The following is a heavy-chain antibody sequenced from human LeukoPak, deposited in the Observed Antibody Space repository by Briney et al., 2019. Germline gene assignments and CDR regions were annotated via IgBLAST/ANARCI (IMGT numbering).Heavy chain of an antibody. CDR3: AKDRGGGGSYYGYFDY. CDR2: ISGSGGST. V-gene: IGHV3-23*01. D-gene: IGHD1-26*01. J-gene: IGHJ4*02. Sequence: GGSLRLSCAASGLTFSNYAMSWVRQAPGKGLEWVSAISGSGGSTYYADSVKGRFTISRDNSKNTLYLQMNSLRAEDTAVYYCAKDRGGGGSYYGYFDYWGQGTLVTVSS. CDR1: GLTFSNYA.